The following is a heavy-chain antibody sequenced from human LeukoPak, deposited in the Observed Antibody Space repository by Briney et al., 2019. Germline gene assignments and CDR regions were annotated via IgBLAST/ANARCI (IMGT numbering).Heavy chain of an antibody. CDR1: GGSISSYH. CDR3: ARSRCSGGSCYANWFDP. CDR2: IYYSGST. D-gene: IGHD2-15*01. J-gene: IGHJ5*02. Sequence: SETLSLTCTVSGGSISSYHWSWIRQPPGKGLEWIGYIYYSGSTNYNPSLKSRVTISVDTSKNQFSLKLSSVTAADTAVYYCARSRCSGGSCYANWFDPWGQGTLVTVSS. V-gene: IGHV4-59*08.